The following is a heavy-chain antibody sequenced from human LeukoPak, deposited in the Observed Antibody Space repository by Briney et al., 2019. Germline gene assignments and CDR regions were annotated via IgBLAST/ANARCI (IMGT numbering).Heavy chain of an antibody. Sequence: GGSLRLSCAASGFTVSSNYMSWVRQAPGKGLEWVSVIYSDGSTYYADSVKGRFTISRDNSKNTLYLQMNSLRAEDTAVYYCARDLSGQQDYWGQGTLVTVSS. D-gene: IGHD5-12*01. CDR2: IYSDGST. CDR1: GFTVSSNY. CDR3: ARDLSGQQDY. V-gene: IGHV3-53*01. J-gene: IGHJ4*02.